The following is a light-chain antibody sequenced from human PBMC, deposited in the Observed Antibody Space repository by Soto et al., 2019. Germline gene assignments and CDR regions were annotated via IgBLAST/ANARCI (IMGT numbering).Light chain of an antibody. J-gene: IGKJ2*01. CDR3: QQYDTSPRT. Sequence: GTLSLSPGERATLSCRASQDVSSSYLAWYQQKLGQAPRLLMYGTSNRATGIPDRFSGSGSGTDFTLTISRLEAEDFAVYYCQQYDTSPRTFGQGTKVDIK. CDR2: GTS. CDR1: QDVSSSY. V-gene: IGKV3-20*01.